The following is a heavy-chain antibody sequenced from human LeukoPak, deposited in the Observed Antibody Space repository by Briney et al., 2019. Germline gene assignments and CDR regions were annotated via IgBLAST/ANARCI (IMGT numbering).Heavy chain of an antibody. CDR3: ARDRGGYVPNDDY. CDR2: IIPIFGTA. J-gene: IGHJ4*02. Sequence: ASVKVSCKASGGTFSSYAISWVRQAPGQGLEWMGGIIPIFGTANYAQKFQGRVTITADESTSTAYMELSSLRSDDTAVYYCARDRGGYVPNDDYWGQGTLVTVSS. V-gene: IGHV1-69*13. CDR1: GGTFSSYA. D-gene: IGHD5-12*01.